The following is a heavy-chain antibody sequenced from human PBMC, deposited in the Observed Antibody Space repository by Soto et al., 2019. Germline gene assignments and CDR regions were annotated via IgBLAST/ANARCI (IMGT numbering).Heavy chain of an antibody. CDR1: GYTCTSYV. CDR2: ISAYNGNT. Sequence: ASVNVSFKASGYTCTSYVIILGRHGPGQGREWMGWISAYNGNTNYAQKLQGRVTMTTDTSTSTAYMELRSLRSDDTAVYYCARVLGTVRGVLIYNPAFAYWGKGHMASVSS. V-gene: IGHV1-18*01. J-gene: IGHJ4*02. CDR3: ARVLGTVRGVLIYNPAFAY. D-gene: IGHD3-10*01.